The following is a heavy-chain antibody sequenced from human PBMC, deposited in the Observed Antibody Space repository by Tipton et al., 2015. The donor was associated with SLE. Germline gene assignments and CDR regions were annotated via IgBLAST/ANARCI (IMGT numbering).Heavy chain of an antibody. CDR1: GGSISSYY. J-gene: IGHJ4*02. D-gene: IGHD3-10*01. CDR2: IYYSGST. V-gene: IGHV4-59*12. Sequence: TLSLTCTVSGGSISSYYWSWIRQSPGKGLEWIGYIYYSGSTNYNPSLKSRVTISVDTSKNQFSLKLSSVTAADTAVYYCARAVQGVNYWGQGTLVTVSS. CDR3: ARAVQGVNY.